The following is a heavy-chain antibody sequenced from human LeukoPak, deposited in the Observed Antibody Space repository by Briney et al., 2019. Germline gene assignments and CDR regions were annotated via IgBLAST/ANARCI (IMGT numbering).Heavy chain of an antibody. CDR3: ARGPVLRFLEWLFPFDY. J-gene: IGHJ4*02. CDR1: GGSISSSSYY. D-gene: IGHD3-3*01. V-gene: IGHV4-39*07. CDR2: IYYSGST. Sequence: SETLSLTCTVSGGSISSSSYYWGWIRQPPGKGLEWIGSIYYSGSTYYNPSLKSRVTISVDTSKNQFSLKLSSVTAADTAVYYCARGPVLRFLEWLFPFDYWGQGTLVTVSS.